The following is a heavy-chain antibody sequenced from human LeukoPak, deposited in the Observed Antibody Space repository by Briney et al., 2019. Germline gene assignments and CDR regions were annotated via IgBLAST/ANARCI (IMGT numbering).Heavy chain of an antibody. CDR2: ISYDGSNK. CDR3: AKVGWSTIFGVVQYGMDV. Sequence: PGGSLRLSCAASGFTFSSYAMHWVRQAPGKGLEWVAVISYDGSNKYYADSVKGRFTISRDNSKNTLYLQMNSLRAEDTAVYYCAKVGWSTIFGVVQYGMDVWGQGTTVTVSS. CDR1: GFTFSSYA. D-gene: IGHD3-3*01. J-gene: IGHJ6*02. V-gene: IGHV3-30-3*01.